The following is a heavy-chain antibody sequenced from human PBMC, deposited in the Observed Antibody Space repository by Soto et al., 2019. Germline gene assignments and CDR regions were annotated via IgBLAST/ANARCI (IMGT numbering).Heavy chain of an antibody. V-gene: IGHV3-30*03. Sequence: QIHLVESGGDVVQPGRSLRLSCAASGFNFGFFGMHWARQAPGKGLEWVAFISGDGINTHYADSVRGRFTLSRDYSKKTMYLQMDTLREDDTALYYCARGNLSFDFDSWGQGTLVTVSS. CDR1: GFNFGFFG. CDR2: ISGDGINT. J-gene: IGHJ4*02. D-gene: IGHD3-10*01. CDR3: ARGNLSFDFDS.